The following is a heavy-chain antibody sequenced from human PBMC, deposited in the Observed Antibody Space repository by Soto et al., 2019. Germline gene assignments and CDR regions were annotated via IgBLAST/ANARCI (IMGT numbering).Heavy chain of an antibody. CDR3: ARDVFYYDFWSGYRPEYYFDY. J-gene: IGHJ4*02. CDR1: GFTFSSYW. D-gene: IGHD3-3*01. Sequence: PGGSLRLSCAASGFTFSSYWMSWVRQAPGKGLEWVANIKQDGSGKYYVDSVKGRFTISRDNAKNSLYLQMNSLRAEDTAVYYCARDVFYYDFWSGYRPEYYFDYWGQGTLVTVSS. CDR2: IKQDGSGK. V-gene: IGHV3-7*01.